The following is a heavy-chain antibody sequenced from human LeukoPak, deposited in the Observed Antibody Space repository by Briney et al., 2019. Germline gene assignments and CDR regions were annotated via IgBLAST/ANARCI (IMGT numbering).Heavy chain of an antibody. J-gene: IGHJ4*02. V-gene: IGHV3-7*01. D-gene: IGHD5-24*01. CDR3: AKDLWHGYNSYFDY. Sequence: GGSLRLSSAASGFTFSSYWMSWVRQAPGKGLEWVANIKQDGSEKYYVDSVKGRFTISRDNAKNSLYLQMNSLRAEDTAVYYCAKDLWHGYNSYFDYWGQGTLVTVSS. CDR1: GFTFSSYW. CDR2: IKQDGSEK.